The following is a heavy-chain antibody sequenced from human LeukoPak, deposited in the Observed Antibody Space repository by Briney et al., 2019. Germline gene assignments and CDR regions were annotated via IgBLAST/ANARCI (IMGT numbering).Heavy chain of an antibody. CDR2: IYYSGST. J-gene: IGHJ4*02. V-gene: IGHV4-39*01. Sequence: SETLSPTCTVSGGSISSSSYYWGWIRQPPGKGLEWIGSIYYSGSTYYNPSLKSRVTISVDTSKNQFSLKLSSVTAADTAVYYCARHLVEMATTFFDYWGQGTLVTVSS. CDR1: GGSISSSSYY. CDR3: ARHLVEMATTFFDY. D-gene: IGHD5-24*01.